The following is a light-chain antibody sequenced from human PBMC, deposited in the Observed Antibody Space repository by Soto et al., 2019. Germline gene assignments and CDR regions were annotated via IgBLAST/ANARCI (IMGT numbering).Light chain of an antibody. CDR1: QNIETY. CDR3: QQRYSSPRT. V-gene: IGKV1-39*01. J-gene: IGKJ1*01. CDR2: VAP. Sequence: DIQMTQSPSSLSASVGDSVTITCRASQNIETYLNWYQVKPGKAPKLLLSVAPGFQGEVPSYFSGSGSGTDFTLTISSLQPEDFATYYCQQRYSSPRTFGQGTKVEIK.